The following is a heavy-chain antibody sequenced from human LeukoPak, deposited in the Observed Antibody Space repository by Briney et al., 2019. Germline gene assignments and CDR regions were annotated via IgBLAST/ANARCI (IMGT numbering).Heavy chain of an antibody. CDR2: IYWNDDK. J-gene: IGHJ4*02. CDR1: GFSPSTSGVG. D-gene: IGHD3-10*01. CDR3: AHFTEEPYYCGSGSYYPGYYFDY. Sequence: SGPTLVNPTQTLTLTCTFSGFSPSTSGVGVGWIRQPPGKALEWLALIYWNDDKRYSPSLKSRLTITKDTSKNQVVLTMTNMDPVDTATYYCAHFTEEPYYCGSGSYYPGYYFDYWGQGTLVTVSS. V-gene: IGHV2-5*01.